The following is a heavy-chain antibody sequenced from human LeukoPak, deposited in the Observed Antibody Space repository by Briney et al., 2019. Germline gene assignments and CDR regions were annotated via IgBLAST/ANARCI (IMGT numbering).Heavy chain of an antibody. J-gene: IGHJ3*02. D-gene: IGHD3-10*01. Sequence: ASVKVSCKASGYTFTSYYMHWVRQAPGQGLEWMGWINPNSGGTNYAQKFQGWVTMTRDTSISTAYMELSRLRSDDTAVYYCARSTMVRGVIIRKADAFDIWGQGTMVTVSS. CDR3: ARSTMVRGVIIRKADAFDI. V-gene: IGHV1-2*04. CDR1: GYTFTSYY. CDR2: INPNSGGT.